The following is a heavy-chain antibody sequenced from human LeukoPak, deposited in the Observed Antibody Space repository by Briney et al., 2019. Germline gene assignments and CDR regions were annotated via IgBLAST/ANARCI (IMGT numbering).Heavy chain of an antibody. D-gene: IGHD4-11*01. CDR3: ARQGHYSDYAWYYFDY. Sequence: GGSLRLSCAASGFTFSSYAMSWVRQAPGKGLEWVSAISGSGGSTYYAGSVKGRFTISRDTSKNTLYLQMNSLRAEDTALYYCARQGHYSDYAWYYFDYWGQGTLVTVSS. CDR2: ISGSGGST. V-gene: IGHV3-23*01. CDR1: GFTFSSYA. J-gene: IGHJ4*02.